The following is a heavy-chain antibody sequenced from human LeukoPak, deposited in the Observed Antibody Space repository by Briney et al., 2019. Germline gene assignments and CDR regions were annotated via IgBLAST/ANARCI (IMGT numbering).Heavy chain of an antibody. J-gene: IGHJ5*02. V-gene: IGHV1-8*01. D-gene: IGHD6-6*01. CDR2: MNPNSGNT. Sequence: ASVKVSCKASRYTFTSYDINWVRQATGQGLGWMGWMNPNSGNTGYAQKFQGRVTMTRNTSISTAYMELSSLRSEDTAVYYCARARSVYSSSSKPPNWFDPWGQGTLVTVSS. CDR1: RYTFTSYD. CDR3: ARARSVYSSSSKPPNWFDP.